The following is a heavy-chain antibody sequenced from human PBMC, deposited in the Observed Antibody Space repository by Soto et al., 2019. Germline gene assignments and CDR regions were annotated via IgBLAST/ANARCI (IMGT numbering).Heavy chain of an antibody. CDR2: THHTGAI. J-gene: IGHJ4*02. D-gene: IGHD2-8*02. Sequence: SETLSLTCAVSGASISSSHWWTWVRQSPEKGLEWIGETHHTGAINYNPSLKSRVTISVDTSKNQFSLKLTSVTAADTAVYYCARDKITGLFDYWGQGTLVTVSS. V-gene: IGHV4-4*02. CDR3: ARDKITGLFDY. CDR1: GASISSSHW.